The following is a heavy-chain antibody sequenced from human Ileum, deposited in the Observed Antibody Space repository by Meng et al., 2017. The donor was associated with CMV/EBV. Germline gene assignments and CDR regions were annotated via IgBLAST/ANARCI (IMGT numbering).Heavy chain of an antibody. V-gene: IGHV3-33*06. D-gene: IGHD2-15*01. CDR3: AKVSGFGVGAAYFDY. CDR1: GFRFNSYV. J-gene: IGHJ4*02. CDR2: LWYDGSNE. Sequence: SGFRFNSYVIHWVRQAPGKGLGWVAVLWYDGSNEYYADSVEGRFTISRDISKNSLYLQMNSLRVEDTAVYYCAKVSGFGVGAAYFDYWGQGTLVTVSS.